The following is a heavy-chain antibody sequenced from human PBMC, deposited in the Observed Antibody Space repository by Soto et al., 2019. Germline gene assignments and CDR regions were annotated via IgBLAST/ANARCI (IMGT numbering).Heavy chain of an antibody. CDR1: GFTFRTYA. CDR3: AKSPVIAVAGPDY. J-gene: IGHJ4*02. CDR2: LSGSGGAT. D-gene: IGHD6-19*01. Sequence: VQLLESGGGLVQPGGSLRLSCAASGFTFRTYAMSWVRQAPGKGLEWVSALSGSGGATYYADSVKGRFTISRDNSKNTLYLQMNSLRAEDTAVYYCAKSPVIAVAGPDYWGQGTLVTVSS. V-gene: IGHV3-23*01.